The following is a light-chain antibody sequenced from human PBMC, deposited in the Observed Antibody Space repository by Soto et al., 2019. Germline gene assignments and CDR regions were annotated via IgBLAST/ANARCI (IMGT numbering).Light chain of an antibody. Sequence: ALTQPASVSGSPGQSITISCTGTSSDVGSYNLVSWYQQHPGKAPKLIIYEVSKRPSGVSNRFSGSKSGNTASLTISGLQAEDEANYYCCSYAGSSTYVFGTGTKVPVL. J-gene: IGLJ1*01. CDR2: EVS. V-gene: IGLV2-23*02. CDR1: SSDVGSYNL. CDR3: CSYAGSSTYV.